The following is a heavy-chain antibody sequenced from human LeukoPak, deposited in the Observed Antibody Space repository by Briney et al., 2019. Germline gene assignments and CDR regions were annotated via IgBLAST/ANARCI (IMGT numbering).Heavy chain of an antibody. CDR1: GDSISSTSHH. CDR2: IYNGRTT. J-gene: IGHJ4*02. Sequence: SETLSLTCAVSGDSISSTSHHWGWIRQSPGKGLEWIVSIYNGRTTYYNPSLNSRVTISVLTSKNQFSLQLSSVTAADTAVYYCARIWRDSSGYYSLDYWGQGTLVTVSS. D-gene: IGHD3-22*01. V-gene: IGHV4-39*07. CDR3: ARIWRDSSGYYSLDY.